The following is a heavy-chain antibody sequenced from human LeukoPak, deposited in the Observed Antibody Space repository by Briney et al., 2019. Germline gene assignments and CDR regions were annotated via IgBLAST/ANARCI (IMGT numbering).Heavy chain of an antibody. V-gene: IGHV4-34*01. CDR3: AGSGSYFYYYYYYMDV. CDR2: INHSGRT. Sequence: SETLSLTCAVYGGSFSGYYWSWIRQPPGKGLEWIGEINHSGRTNYNPSLKSRVTISVDTSKNQFSLKLSSVTAADTAVYYCAGSGSYFYYYYYYMDVWGKGTTVTVSS. D-gene: IGHD3-10*01. CDR1: GGSFSGYY. J-gene: IGHJ6*03.